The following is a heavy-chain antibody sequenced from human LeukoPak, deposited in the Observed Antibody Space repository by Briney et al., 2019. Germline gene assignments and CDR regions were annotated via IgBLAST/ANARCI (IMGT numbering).Heavy chain of an antibody. J-gene: IGHJ4*02. CDR3: ARDGVGYGDYVVGTFDY. CDR1: GFTFSSYW. CDR2: IKQDGSEK. V-gene: IGHV3-7*01. Sequence: GRSLRLSCAASGFTFSSYWMSWVRQAPGKGLEWVANIKQDGSEKYYVDSVKGRFTISRDNAKNSLYLQMNSLRAEDTAVYYCARDGVGYGDYVVGTFDYWGQGTLVTVSS. D-gene: IGHD4-17*01.